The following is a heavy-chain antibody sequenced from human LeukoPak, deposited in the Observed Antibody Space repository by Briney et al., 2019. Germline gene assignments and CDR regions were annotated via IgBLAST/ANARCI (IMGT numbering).Heavy chain of an antibody. V-gene: IGHV3-33*01. CDR2: IWSDGSHK. D-gene: IGHD1-7*01. J-gene: IGHJ4*02. Sequence: GGSLRLSCAASGFIFSNYGIHWVRQAPGKGLEWVALIWSDGSHKYYTDSVKGRFTISRDNSENTVYLQMNSLRAEDTAVYYCARDMGWELPLDYWGQGTLVTVSS. CDR3: ARDMGWELPLDY. CDR1: GFIFSNYG.